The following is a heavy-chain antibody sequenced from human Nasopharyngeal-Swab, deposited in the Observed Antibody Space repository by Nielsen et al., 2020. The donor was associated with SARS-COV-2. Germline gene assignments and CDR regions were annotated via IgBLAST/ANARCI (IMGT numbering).Heavy chain of an antibody. Sequence: GGSLRLSCTASGFTSGDYAMSWVRQAPGKGLEWVGFIRSKAYGGTTEYAASVKGRFTISRDDSKSIAYLQMNSLKTEDTAVYYCTFDSSGYYPHDASDIWGQGTMVTVSS. J-gene: IGHJ3*02. V-gene: IGHV3-49*04. CDR3: TFDSSGYYPHDASDI. D-gene: IGHD3-22*01. CDR1: GFTSGDYA. CDR2: IRSKAYGGTT.